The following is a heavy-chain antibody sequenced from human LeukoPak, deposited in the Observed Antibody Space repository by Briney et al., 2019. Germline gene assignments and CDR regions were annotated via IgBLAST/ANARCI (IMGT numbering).Heavy chain of an antibody. CDR2: ISDNGVRT. CDR1: GFTFSSYA. J-gene: IGHJ4*02. Sequence: GGSLRLSCAASGFTFSSYAMSWVRQAPGMGLEWVSAISDNGVRTYYADSVKGRFTISRDNSKNTLYLQMNSLRVEDTAVYYCANPLGVAIDFWGQGTLVTVSS. V-gene: IGHV3-23*01. D-gene: IGHD5-12*01. CDR3: ANPLGVAIDF.